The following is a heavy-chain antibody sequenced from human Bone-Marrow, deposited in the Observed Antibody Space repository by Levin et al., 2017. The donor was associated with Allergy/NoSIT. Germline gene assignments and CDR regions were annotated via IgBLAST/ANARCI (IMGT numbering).Heavy chain of an antibody. Sequence: SVKVSCKASEGTFGSSTITWVRQAPGQGLEWMGRIIPILNIANSAQKLQGRVTITADKSTNTAYLELTSLTFEDTAVYYCARDSDSYASGSPYWGQGTRVTVSS. CDR1: EGTFGSST. CDR2: IIPILNIA. CDR3: ARDSDSYASGSPY. V-gene: IGHV1-69*04. D-gene: IGHD3-10*01. J-gene: IGHJ1*01.